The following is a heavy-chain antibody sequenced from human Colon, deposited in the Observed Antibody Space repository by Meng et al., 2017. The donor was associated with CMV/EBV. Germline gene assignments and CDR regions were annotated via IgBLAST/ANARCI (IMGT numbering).Heavy chain of an antibody. CDR3: ARDGRGYSANGLYYYYGLDV. D-gene: IGHD5-12*01. CDR2: IRGDDGRT. Sequence: GGSLRLSCAGSGFIFSNYAMNWVRQAPGKGLEWVSGIRGDDGRTFYAGSVKGRFTIFRENAKNSLYLQMNSLRAEDTAVYYCARDGRGYSANGLYYYYGLDVWGRGTTVTVSS. V-gene: IGHV3-23*01. J-gene: IGHJ6*02. CDR1: GFIFSNYA.